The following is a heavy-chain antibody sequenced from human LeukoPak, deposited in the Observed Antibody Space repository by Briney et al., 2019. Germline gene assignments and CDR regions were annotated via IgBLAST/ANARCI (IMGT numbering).Heavy chain of an antibody. Sequence: PSETLSLTCAVYGGSFSGYYWSWLRQPPGKGLEWIGEINHSGSTNYNPSLKSRVTISVDASKNQFSLKLSSVTAADTAVYYCARVLAARYSSGWYPPPNDYWGQGTLVTVSS. D-gene: IGHD6-19*01. CDR2: INHSGST. V-gene: IGHV4-34*01. J-gene: IGHJ4*02. CDR1: GGSFSGYY. CDR3: ARVLAARYSSGWYPPPNDY.